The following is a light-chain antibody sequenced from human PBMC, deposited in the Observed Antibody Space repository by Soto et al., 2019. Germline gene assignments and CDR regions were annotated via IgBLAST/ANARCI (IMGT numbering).Light chain of an antibody. J-gene: IGLJ1*01. CDR1: SSDIGGYNY. V-gene: IGLV2-14*01. Sequence: QSVLTQPASVSGFPGQSIAISCNGTSSDIGGYNYVSWYQQHPGKVPKLIIFEVNNRPSGVSNRFSASKSGNTASLTISGLQAEDEADYYCSSFTSTSTRLFGSGTKVTVL. CDR2: EVN. CDR3: SSFTSTSTRL.